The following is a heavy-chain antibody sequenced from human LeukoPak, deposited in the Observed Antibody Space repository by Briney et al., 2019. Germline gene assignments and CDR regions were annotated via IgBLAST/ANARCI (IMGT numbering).Heavy chain of an antibody. V-gene: IGHV4-30-2*01. D-gene: IGHD2/OR15-2a*01. CDR2: IHQRGST. CDR3: ARIHFQFYYMDV. Sequence: PSETLSLTCSVSGGSTGGGDYSISSGGYYWSWVRQPPGKGLEWIGHIHQRGSTYYNPSLKSRVTISVDRPKNQVSLKLIAMTAADTAVHYCARIHFQFYYMDVWGKGTTVTVSS. J-gene: IGHJ6*03. CDR1: GGSTGGGDYSISSGGYY.